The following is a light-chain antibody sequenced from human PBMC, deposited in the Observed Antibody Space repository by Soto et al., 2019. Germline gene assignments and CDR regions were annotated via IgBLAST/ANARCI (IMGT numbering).Light chain of an antibody. V-gene: IGLV1-47*01. CDR3: AAWDDSLSGPV. Sequence: QSVLTQSPSASGTPGQRVTVSCSGSSSNIGTNYVYWYQQIPGTAPKVLIYSTDKRPSGVPDRFSGSKSGTSASLAISGLRSEDEADYYCAAWDDSLSGPVFGGGTKLTVL. J-gene: IGLJ2*01. CDR2: STD. CDR1: SSNIGTNY.